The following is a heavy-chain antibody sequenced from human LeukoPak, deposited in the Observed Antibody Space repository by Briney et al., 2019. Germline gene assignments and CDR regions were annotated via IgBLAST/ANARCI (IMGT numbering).Heavy chain of an antibody. Sequence: GGSLRLSSLASGFTFSNYAMHWVRQAPGKGLAHVSAISSNGDITYYANSVKGRLTISPDNSKNTLYLQMGRLRADDMAVYYCAGEEAGDGAFDIWGQGTMVTVSS. V-gene: IGHV3-64*01. CDR2: ISSNGDIT. CDR1: GFTFSNYA. D-gene: IGHD3-16*01. J-gene: IGHJ3*02. CDR3: AGEEAGDGAFDI.